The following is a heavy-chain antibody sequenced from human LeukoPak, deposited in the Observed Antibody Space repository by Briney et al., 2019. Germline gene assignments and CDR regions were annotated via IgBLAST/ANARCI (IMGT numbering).Heavy chain of an antibody. V-gene: IGHV4-59*01. CDR3: ARDRYGDYVFSIADYYYGMDV. CDR2: IYYSGST. Sequence: PSETLSLTCAVYGGSFSGYYWSWIRQPPGKGLEWIGYIYYSGSTNYNPSLKSRVTISVDTSKNQFSLKLSSVTAADTAVYYCARDRYGDYVFSIADYYYGMDVWGQGTTVTVSS. D-gene: IGHD4-17*01. J-gene: IGHJ6*02. CDR1: GGSFSGYY.